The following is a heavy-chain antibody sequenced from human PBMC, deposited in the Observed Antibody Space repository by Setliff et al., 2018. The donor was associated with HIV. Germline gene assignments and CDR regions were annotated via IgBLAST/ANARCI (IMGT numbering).Heavy chain of an antibody. CDR3: ARDKGPPPVVHLDY. CDR1: GFTVSRYY. Sequence: SLRLSCAASGFTVSRYYMSWVRQAPGKGLEWVSYISSSGSTIYYADSVKGRFTISRDNAKNSLYLQMSSLRAEDTAMYYCARDKGPPPVVHLDYWGQGTLVTVSS. D-gene: IGHD3-10*02. CDR2: ISSSGSTI. V-gene: IGHV3-11*01. J-gene: IGHJ4*02.